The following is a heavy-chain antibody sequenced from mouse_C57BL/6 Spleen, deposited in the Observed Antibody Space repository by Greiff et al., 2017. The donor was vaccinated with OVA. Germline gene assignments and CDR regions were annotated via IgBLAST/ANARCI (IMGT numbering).Heavy chain of an antibody. Sequence: VQLKQSGGGLVKPGGSLKLSCAASGFTFSDYGMHWVRQAPEKGLEWVAYISSGSSTIYYADTVKGRITMSRDNAENTLFLQMTSLRSADTALYYCAKGSITADVAPYWYFDVWGTGTTVTVSS. CDR3: AKGSITADVAPYWYFDV. V-gene: IGHV5-17*01. J-gene: IGHJ1*03. CDR1: GFTFSDYG. D-gene: IGHD1-1*01. CDR2: ISSGSSTI.